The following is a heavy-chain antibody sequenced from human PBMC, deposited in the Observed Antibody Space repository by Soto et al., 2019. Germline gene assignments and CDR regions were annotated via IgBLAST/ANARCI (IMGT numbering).Heavy chain of an antibody. V-gene: IGHV3-33*06. CDR2: IWYDGSNK. CDR3: AKRCYYPKGYFDY. CDR1: GFTFSSYG. Sequence: QVQLVESGGGVVQPGRSLRLSCAASGFTFSSYGMHWVRQAPGKGLEWVAVIWYDGSNKYYADSVKGRFTISRDNSKNTLYLQMNSLRAEDTAVYYCAKRCYYPKGYFDYWGQGTLVTVSS. J-gene: IGHJ4*02. D-gene: IGHD3-10*01.